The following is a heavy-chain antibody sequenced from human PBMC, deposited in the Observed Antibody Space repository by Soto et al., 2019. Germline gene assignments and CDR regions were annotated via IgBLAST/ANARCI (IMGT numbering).Heavy chain of an antibody. CDR2: ISSSGSTI. CDR3: ASHPRRHVSVSY. CDR1: GFTFSDYY. Sequence: PGGSLRLSCAASGFTFSDYYMSWIRQAPGKGLEWVSYISSSGSTIYYADSVKGRFTISRDNAKNSLYLQMNSLRAEDTAVYYCASHPRRHVSVSYWGQGTLVTVSS. V-gene: IGHV3-11*01. J-gene: IGHJ4*02.